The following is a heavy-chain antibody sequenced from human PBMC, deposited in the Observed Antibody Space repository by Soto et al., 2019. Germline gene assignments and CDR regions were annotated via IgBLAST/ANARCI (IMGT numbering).Heavy chain of an antibody. Sequence: GGSLRLSCAASGFTFSTYWMHWVRQAPGKGLEWVSRINNGGSYTGSADSVRGRFTISRDNAKNTLYLQMNSLGVDDTAVYYCARDRQPDGIWTFDYWGRGILVTVSS. J-gene: IGHJ4*02. CDR3: ARDRQPDGIWTFDY. CDR2: INNGGSYT. V-gene: IGHV3-74*01. D-gene: IGHD2-15*01. CDR1: GFTFSTYW.